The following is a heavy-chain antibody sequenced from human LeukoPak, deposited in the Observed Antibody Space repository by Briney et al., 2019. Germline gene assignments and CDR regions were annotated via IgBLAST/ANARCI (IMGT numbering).Heavy chain of an antibody. V-gene: IGHV4-61*02. Sequence: PSETLSLTCTVSGGSISSGSYYWSWIRQPAGKGLEWIGRIYTSGSTNYNPSLKSRVTISVDTSKNQFSLKLSSVTAADTAVYYCARGGYGDYALDYWGQGTLVTVSS. D-gene: IGHD4-17*01. CDR1: GGSISSGSYY. CDR3: ARGGYGDYALDY. CDR2: IYTSGST. J-gene: IGHJ4*02.